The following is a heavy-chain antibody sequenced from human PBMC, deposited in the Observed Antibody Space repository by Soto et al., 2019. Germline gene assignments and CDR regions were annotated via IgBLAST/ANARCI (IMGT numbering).Heavy chain of an antibody. J-gene: IGHJ4*02. Sequence: SETLSLTCTVSGGSISRGNYFWVLIRQPPGESLDWLGSINYRGTTNYKLSLKCRVSISVDTSKNQFSLRLNSVTAADTAVYYWARRTVVVAFDSWGEGALVTFSS. D-gene: IGHD2-2*01. CDR2: INYRGTT. CDR3: ARRTVVVAFDS. V-gene: IGHV4-39*01. CDR1: GGSISRGNYF.